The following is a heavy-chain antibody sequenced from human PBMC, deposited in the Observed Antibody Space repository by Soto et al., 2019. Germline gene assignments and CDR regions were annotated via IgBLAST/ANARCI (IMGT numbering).Heavy chain of an antibody. D-gene: IGHD1-7*01. CDR3: ARDPPTGTTLDWFDS. CDR1: GFTFSSDS. CDR2: ISSSGSFM. J-gene: IGHJ5*01. V-gene: IGHV3-21*01. Sequence: GGSLRLSCAASGFTFSSDSMGWVRQAPGKGLEWVSSISSSGSFMNYADSVKGRFTISRDNAKNSLYLQMSSLKDEDTAVYYCARDPPTGTTLDWFDSWGHGTLVTVSS.